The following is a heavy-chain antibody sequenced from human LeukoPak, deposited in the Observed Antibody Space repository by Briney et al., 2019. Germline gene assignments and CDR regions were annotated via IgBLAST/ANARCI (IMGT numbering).Heavy chain of an antibody. D-gene: IGHD2-2*01. J-gene: IGHJ3*02. CDR2: ISSSSSYI. V-gene: IGHV3-21*01. CDR1: GFTFSSYS. CDR3: ARDDCSSTSCLDAFDI. Sequence: GGSLRLSCAVSGFTFSSYSMNWVRQAPGKGLEWVSSISSSSSYIYYADSVKGRFTISRDNAKNSLYLQMNSLRAEDTAVYYCARDDCSSTSCLDAFDIWGQGTMVTVSS.